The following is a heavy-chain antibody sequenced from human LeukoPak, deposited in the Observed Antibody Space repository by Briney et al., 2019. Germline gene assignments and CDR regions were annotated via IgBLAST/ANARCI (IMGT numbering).Heavy chain of an antibody. CDR1: GFSFNSDW. J-gene: IGHJ4*02. D-gene: IGHD6-13*01. CDR2: INSDGSST. V-gene: IGHV3-74*01. Sequence: GGSLRLSCAASGFSFNSDWMHWVRQAPGKGLVWVSRINSDGSSTSYADSVKGRFTISRDNAKNTLYLQMNSLRAEDTAMYYCAREWYSSSWYTFDYWGQGTLVTVSS. CDR3: AREWYSSSWYTFDY.